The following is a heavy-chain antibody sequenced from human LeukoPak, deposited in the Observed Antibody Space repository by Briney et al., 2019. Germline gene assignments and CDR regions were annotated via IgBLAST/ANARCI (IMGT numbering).Heavy chain of an antibody. V-gene: IGHV4-59*08. CDR1: GGSISSYY. Sequence: SETLSLTCTVSGGSISSYYWSWIRQPPGKGLEWIGYIHGSGNTDYNPSLKSRVTISVDTSKDQFSLKLSSVTAADTAVYYCASKSGYYYYMDVWGKGTTVTVSS. J-gene: IGHJ6*03. CDR2: IHGSGNT. CDR3: ASKSGYYYYMDV.